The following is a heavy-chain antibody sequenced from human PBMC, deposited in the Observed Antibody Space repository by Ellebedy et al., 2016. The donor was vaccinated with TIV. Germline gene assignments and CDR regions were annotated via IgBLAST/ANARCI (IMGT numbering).Heavy chain of an antibody. Sequence: GESLKISXAASGFTFSSYGMHWVRQAPGKGLEWVAVISYDGSNKYYADSVKGRFTISRDNSKNTLYLQMNSLRAEDTAVYYCAKIPVDRIVVVPAAPTEKEDAFDIWGQGTMVTVSS. CDR3: AKIPVDRIVVVPAAPTEKEDAFDI. J-gene: IGHJ3*02. CDR2: ISYDGSNK. CDR1: GFTFSSYG. V-gene: IGHV3-30*18. D-gene: IGHD2-2*01.